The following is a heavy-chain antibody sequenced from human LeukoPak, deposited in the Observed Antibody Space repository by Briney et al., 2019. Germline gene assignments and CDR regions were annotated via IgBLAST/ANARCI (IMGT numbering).Heavy chain of an antibody. CDR2: INAGDGHT. D-gene: IGHD2-2*01. CDR1: GYTFTSYA. CDR3: ARDKGSLAPAVIWFDP. J-gene: IGHJ5*02. V-gene: IGHV1-3*01. Sequence: ASVKVSCKASGYTFTSYAIHWVRQAPGQRLEWMGWINAGDGHTKYSQNFQGRVTITRDTSASTAYMELSSLTSEDTSVYYCARDKGSLAPAVIWFDPRGQGTLVTVSS.